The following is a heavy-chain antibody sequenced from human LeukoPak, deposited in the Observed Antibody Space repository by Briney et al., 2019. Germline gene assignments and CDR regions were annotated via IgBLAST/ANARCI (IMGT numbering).Heavy chain of an antibody. J-gene: IGHJ4*02. CDR1: GFTFSSYA. Sequence: GGSLRLSCAASGFTFSSYAMSWVRQAPGKGLEWVSAISGRGGSTYYADSVKGRFTISRDNSKNTLYLQMNSLRAEDTAVYYCAKGYDILTGYYNTPLSTNFDYWGQGTLVTVSS. V-gene: IGHV3-23*01. D-gene: IGHD3-9*01. CDR2: ISGRGGST. CDR3: AKGYDILTGYYNTPLSTNFDY.